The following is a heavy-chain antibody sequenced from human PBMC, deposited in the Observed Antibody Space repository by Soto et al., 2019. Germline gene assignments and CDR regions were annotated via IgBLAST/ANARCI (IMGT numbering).Heavy chain of an antibody. V-gene: IGHV1-69*08. CDR3: ARDRSTPYYYVSGPRAGYCFDP. J-gene: IGHJ5*02. Sequence: GASVKVSCKASGGSSSSHTISWVRQAPGQGLEWLGRIIPVFGTTGYAQKFQGRVTISADTSTNTVHMELSSLRYEDTAVYYCARDRSTPYYYVSGPRAGYCFDPWGQGTLVTVPQ. D-gene: IGHD3-10*01. CDR2: IIPVFGTT. CDR1: GGSSSSHT.